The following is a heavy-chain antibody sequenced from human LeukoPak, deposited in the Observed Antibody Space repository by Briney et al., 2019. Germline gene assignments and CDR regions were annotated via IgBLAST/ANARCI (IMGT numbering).Heavy chain of an antibody. V-gene: IGHV4-59*08. CDR2: IYYSGST. J-gene: IGHJ5*02. CDR3: ARHGGFGELWRSWFDP. D-gene: IGHD3-10*01. CDR1: GGSISSYY. Sequence: SETLSLTCTVSGGSISSYYWSWIRQPPGKGLEWIGYIYYSGSTNYNPSLKSRVTISVGTSKNQFSLKLSSVTAADTAVYYCARHGGFGELWRSWFDPWGQGTLVTVSS.